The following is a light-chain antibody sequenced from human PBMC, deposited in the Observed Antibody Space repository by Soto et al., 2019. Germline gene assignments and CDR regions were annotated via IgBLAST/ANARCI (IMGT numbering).Light chain of an antibody. CDR1: DSDIGTNA. J-gene: IGLJ2*01. V-gene: IGLV1-44*01. Sequence: QSALTQPPSVSGAPGLRVTISCSGSDSDIGTNAVNWYQHLPGVAPKLLIYSNNQRPSGVPGRFSASTSGTSASLAISGLQSEDEGDYYCATWDDTVHGPIFGGGTKLTVL. CDR2: SNN. CDR3: ATWDDTVHGPI.